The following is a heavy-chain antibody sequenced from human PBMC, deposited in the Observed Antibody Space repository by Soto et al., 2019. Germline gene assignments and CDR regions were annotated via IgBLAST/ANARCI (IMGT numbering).Heavy chain of an antibody. J-gene: IGHJ4*02. CDR2: IIPILGIA. CDR3: ASAPREGSSGWYDY. CDR1: GGTFSSYT. D-gene: IGHD6-19*01. Sequence: ASVKVSCKASGGTFSSYTISWVRQAPGQGLEWMGRIIPILGIANYAQKFQGRVTITADKSTSTAYMELSSLRSEDTAVYYCASAPREGSSGWYDYWGQGTLVTVSS. V-gene: IGHV1-69*02.